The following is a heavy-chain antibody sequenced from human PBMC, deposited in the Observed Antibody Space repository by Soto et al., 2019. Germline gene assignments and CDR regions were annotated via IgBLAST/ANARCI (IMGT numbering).Heavy chain of an antibody. CDR2: ISAYNGDK. V-gene: IGHV1-18*01. CDR1: GYTFINYG. D-gene: IGHD6-13*01. Sequence: ASVKVSCKASGYTFINYGVSWVRQAPGQGLEWLGWISAYNGDKKYAQNVQGRVTLTTDTSTSTDYMEMRTLRSDDTAAYYCAGDAPHIPAVGDVWGQGTTVTVSS. CDR3: AGDAPHIPAVGDV. J-gene: IGHJ6*02.